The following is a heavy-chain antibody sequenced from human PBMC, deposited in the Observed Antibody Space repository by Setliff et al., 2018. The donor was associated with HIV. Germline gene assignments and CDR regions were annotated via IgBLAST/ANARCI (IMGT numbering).Heavy chain of an antibody. CDR2: ISPYNGHT. V-gene: IGHV1-18*01. CDR1: GYTFTTYD. Sequence: ASVKVSCKASGYTFTTYDITWVRQAPGQGLEWLGWISPYNGHTNFAQKFQGRDTMTTDTATSTAYMEVRSLRSDDTAVYYCARTDYGGNSGGNYFDYWGQGSLVTVSS. CDR3: ARTDYGGNSGGNYFDY. D-gene: IGHD4-17*01. J-gene: IGHJ4*02.